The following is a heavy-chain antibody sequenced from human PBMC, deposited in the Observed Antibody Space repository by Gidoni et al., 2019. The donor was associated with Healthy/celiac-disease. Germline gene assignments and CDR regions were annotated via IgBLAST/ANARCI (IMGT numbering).Heavy chain of an antibody. CDR1: VFTFSSYG. CDR2: IWYDVSNE. CDR3: ARDQLGVAARHFDY. D-gene: IGHD6-6*01. V-gene: IGHV3-33*01. J-gene: IGHJ4*02. Sequence: QLQLVDAGGVVVPPGRSLRRSGAAAVFTFSSYGMHWVRQAPGKGLEWVAVIWYDVSNEYYADSVKGRFTISRDNSKNTLYLRMNSLRAEYTAVYYCARDQLGVAARHFDYWGQGTLVTVSS.